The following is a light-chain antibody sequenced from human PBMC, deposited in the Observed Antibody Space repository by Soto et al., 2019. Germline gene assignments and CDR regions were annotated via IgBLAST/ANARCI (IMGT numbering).Light chain of an antibody. V-gene: IGKV3-20*01. CDR1: QNINSNY. J-gene: IGKJ2*01. CDR2: GAL. CDR3: QQYDRSPMYT. Sequence: EIVLTQSPGTLSVSPGERVTLSCRASQNINSNYFAWYQQKPGQAPRLLIHGALNRAAGIPERFSGSGSGTDFTLTISRLEPEDFAVYYCQQYDRSPMYTFGQGTKLEI.